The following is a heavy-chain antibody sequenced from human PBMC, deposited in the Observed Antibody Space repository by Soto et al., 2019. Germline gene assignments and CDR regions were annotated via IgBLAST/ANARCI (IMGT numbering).Heavy chain of an antibody. CDR1: GGTFSRYA. Sequence: QVQLVQSGAEVKKPASSVKFSCTASGGTFSRYAISWVRQAPGQGLEWMGGIIPIFGTANYAQKFQGRVTITADESTSTAYMEMSSLRYEDTAVYYCARFIRYCSSTSCYALDPWGQGTLVTVSS. CDR3: ARFIRYCSSTSCYALDP. V-gene: IGHV1-69*01. CDR2: IIPIFGTA. J-gene: IGHJ5*02. D-gene: IGHD2-2*01.